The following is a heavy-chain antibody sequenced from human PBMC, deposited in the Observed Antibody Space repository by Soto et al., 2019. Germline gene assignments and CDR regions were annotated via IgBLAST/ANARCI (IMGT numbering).Heavy chain of an antibody. D-gene: IGHD6-13*01. V-gene: IGHV3-23*01. CDR1: GFTFSTYA. CDR2: ISGSGGST. CDR3: AKGATSSWYGGHFDC. Sequence: GSLRLSCAASGFTFSTYAMNWVRQAPGRGLEWVSAISGSGGSTYYADSVKGRFTISRDNSKNTLYLQMNSLRAEDTAVYYCAKGATSSWYGGHFDCWGQGTLV. J-gene: IGHJ4*02.